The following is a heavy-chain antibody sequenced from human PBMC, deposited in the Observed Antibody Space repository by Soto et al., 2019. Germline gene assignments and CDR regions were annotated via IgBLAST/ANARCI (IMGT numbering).Heavy chain of an antibody. J-gene: IGHJ5*02. D-gene: IGHD1-1*01. CDR2: MNPNSGNT. Sequence: ASVKVSFKASESTFMNYDISWLRQATGQGLEWMGWMNPNSGNTGYALKFQGRVSMTRNTSIYTVYLELSSLASDDTAVYYCVRMASSGTLNWFDPWGQGTLVTVSS. CDR3: VRMASSGTLNWFDP. CDR1: ESTFMNYD. V-gene: IGHV1-8*01.